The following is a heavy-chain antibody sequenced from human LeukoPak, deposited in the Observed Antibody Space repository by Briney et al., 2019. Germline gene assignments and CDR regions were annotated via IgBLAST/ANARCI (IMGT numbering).Heavy chain of an antibody. CDR3: ARDRDMAVTNGLYGMDV. CDR2: IIPMFGAA. Sequence: ASVKVSCKASGVPFSMFGLSWVRQAPGQGLEWMGGIIPMFGAAKYAQNFQGRVTISAEKSTTTVYMEVRSLRSEDTAVYYCARDRDMAVTNGLYGMDVWGEGTTVIVTS. J-gene: IGHJ6*04. V-gene: IGHV1-69*06. D-gene: IGHD4/OR15-4a*01. CDR1: GVPFSMFG.